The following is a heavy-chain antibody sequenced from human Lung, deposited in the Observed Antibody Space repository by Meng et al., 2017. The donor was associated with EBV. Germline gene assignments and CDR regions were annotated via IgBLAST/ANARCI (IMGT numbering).Heavy chain of an antibody. CDR2: ISPTSSHI. D-gene: IGHD6-19*01. CDR3: AIPDSSGWGGGS. J-gene: IGHJ5*02. Sequence: GRLVEAGRGLVKPGGALRLSCVASGLTFSGYNIDWVRQAPGKGLEWVSSISPTSSHIYYADSVKGRFTISRDNAKNSVFLQMNSLRVEDTAVYYCAIPDSSGWGGGSWGQGTLVTVSS. V-gene: IGHV3-21*01. CDR1: GLTFSGYN.